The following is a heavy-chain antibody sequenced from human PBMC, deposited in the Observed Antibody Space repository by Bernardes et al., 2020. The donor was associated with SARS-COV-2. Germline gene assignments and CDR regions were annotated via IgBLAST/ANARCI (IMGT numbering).Heavy chain of an antibody. V-gene: IGHV5-51*01. CDR2: ILPGDFDT. J-gene: IGHJ4*02. D-gene: IGHD3-16*01. Sequence: GESLKISCNVSGYKFTHYWIGWVRQMPGKGLEWMGIILPGDFDTRYSPSFQGQVTISADRSINTAFLQWSSLKASDTAMYYCARYGGYQMPTDYWGQGTLVTVSS. CDR1: GYKFTHYW. CDR3: ARYGGYQMPTDY.